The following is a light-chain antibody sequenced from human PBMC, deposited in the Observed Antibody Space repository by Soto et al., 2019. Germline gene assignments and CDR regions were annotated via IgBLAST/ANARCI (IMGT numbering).Light chain of an antibody. CDR2: GAS. J-gene: IGKJ1*01. Sequence: EIVLTQSPDTLSLSPGERAILSCRASQSVSSSYLAWYQQKPGQAPRLLIYGASSRATGIPDRFSGSGSGTDFTLTISRLEPEDFAVYYCQQYGSSPVTFGQGTKVEIK. V-gene: IGKV3-20*01. CDR1: QSVSSSY. CDR3: QQYGSSPVT.